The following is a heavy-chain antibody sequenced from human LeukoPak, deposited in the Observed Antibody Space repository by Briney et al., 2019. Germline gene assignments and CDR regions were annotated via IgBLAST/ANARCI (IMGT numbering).Heavy chain of an antibody. CDR2: ISGSGGST. V-gene: IGHV3-23*01. CDR3: AKVLGFGGDAYGMDV. J-gene: IGHJ6*02. CDR1: GFTFSSYA. Sequence: PGGSLRLSCAASGFTFSSYAMSWVRQAPGKGLEWVSAISGSGGSTYYADSVKGRFTVSRDNSKNTLFLQMNSLRAEDTAVYYCAKVLGFGGDAYGMDVWGLGTTVTVSS. D-gene: IGHD3-10*01.